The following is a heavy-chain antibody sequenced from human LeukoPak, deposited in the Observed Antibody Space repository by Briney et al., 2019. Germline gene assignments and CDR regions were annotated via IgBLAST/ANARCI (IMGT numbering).Heavy chain of an antibody. D-gene: IGHD5-24*01. CDR2: INHSGST. J-gene: IGHJ3*02. CDR1: GVSFSGYY. Sequence: KPSETLSLTCAVYGVSFSGYYWSWIRQPPGKGLEWIGEINHSGSTNYNPSLKSRVTISVDTSKNQFSLKLSSVTAADTAVYYCARGPVEMATIGVGGYAFDIWGQGTMVTVSS. CDR3: ARGPVEMATIGVGGYAFDI. V-gene: IGHV4-34*01.